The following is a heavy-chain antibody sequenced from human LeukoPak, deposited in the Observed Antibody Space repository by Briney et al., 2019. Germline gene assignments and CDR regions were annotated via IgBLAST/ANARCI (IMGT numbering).Heavy chain of an antibody. CDR3: AREDYYYGMDV. CDR1: GGTFSSYA. V-gene: IGHV1-69*13. J-gene: IGHJ6*02. Sequence: ASVKVSCKASGGTFSSYAISWVRQAPGQGLEWMGGINPIFGTANYAQKFQGRVTIAADESTSTAYMELSSLRSEDTAVYYCAREDYYYGMDVWGQGTTVTVSS. CDR2: INPIFGTA.